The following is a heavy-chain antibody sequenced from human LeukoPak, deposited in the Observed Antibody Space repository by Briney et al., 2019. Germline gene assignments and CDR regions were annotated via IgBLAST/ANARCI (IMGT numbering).Heavy chain of an antibody. J-gene: IGHJ6*02. D-gene: IGHD6-13*01. Sequence: GGSLRLSCAASGFTFSSYAMSWVRQAPGKGLEWVSAISDSGGSTYYADSVKGRFTISRHNSKNTLYLQMNSLRAEDTAVYYCARPYSSSWADYYYYGMDVWGQGTTVTVSS. CDR2: ISDSGGST. V-gene: IGHV3-23*01. CDR1: GFTFSSYA. CDR3: ARPYSSSWADYYYYGMDV.